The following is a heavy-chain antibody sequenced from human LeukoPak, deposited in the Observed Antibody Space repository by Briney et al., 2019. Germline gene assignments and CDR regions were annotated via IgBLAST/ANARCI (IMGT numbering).Heavy chain of an antibody. CDR3: ARDRRPIAARRSGYFDY. J-gene: IGHJ4*02. CDR2: ISAYNGNT. D-gene: IGHD6-6*01. V-gene: IGHV1-18*01. Sequence: ASVKVSCKASGYTFTSYGISWVRQAPGQGLEWMGWISAYNGNTNYAQKHQGRVTMTTDTSTSTAYMELRSLRSDDTAVYYCARDRRPIAARRSGYFDYWGQGTLVTVSS. CDR1: GYTFTSYG.